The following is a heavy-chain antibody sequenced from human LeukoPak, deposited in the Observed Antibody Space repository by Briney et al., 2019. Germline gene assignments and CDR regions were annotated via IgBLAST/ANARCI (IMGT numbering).Heavy chain of an antibody. CDR3: ARDGYNYFDY. D-gene: IGHD5-24*01. J-gene: IGHJ4*02. CDR2: TYFRYRWYN. V-gene: IGHV6-1*01. Sequence: SQTLSLTCNISGDSVSSNSVAWNWIRQSPSRGLEWLGRTYFRYRWYNDYAPSLKSRITIDPETSKNQFSLHLTSVIPEDTAIYYCARDGYNYFDYWGQGTLVTVSS. CDR1: GDSVSSNSVA.